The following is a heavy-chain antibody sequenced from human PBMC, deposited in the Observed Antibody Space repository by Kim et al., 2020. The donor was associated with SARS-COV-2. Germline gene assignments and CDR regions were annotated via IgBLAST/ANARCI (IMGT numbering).Heavy chain of an antibody. CDR3: ARHSGLSGYSYGWAGY. D-gene: IGHD5-18*01. V-gene: IGHV5-51*01. Sequence: GESLKISCKGSGYSFTSYWIGWVRQMPGKGLEWMGIIYPGDSDTRYSPSFQGQVTISADKSISTAYLQWSSLKASDTATYYCARHSGLSGYSYGWAGYWGQEPWSPSPQ. CDR2: IYPGDSDT. J-gene: IGHJ4*01. CDR1: GYSFTSYW.